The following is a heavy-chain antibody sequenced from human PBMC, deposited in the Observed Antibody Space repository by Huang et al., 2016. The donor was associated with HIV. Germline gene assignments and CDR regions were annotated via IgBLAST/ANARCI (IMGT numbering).Heavy chain of an antibody. V-gene: IGHV3-48*01. CDR3: VRDAGGKNF. CDR1: GFSFDSYS. D-gene: IGHD1-26*01. J-gene: IGHJ4*02. Sequence: VQLVESGGGLVRPGGSLRLSCAASGFSFDSYSRTWVRQAAGKTREWLAYISSRGGKIYYADSVKGRFTISRDNARNSLFLQLSSLRVEDTAVYHCVRDAGGKNFWGQGTLVSVSS. CDR2: ISSRGGKI.